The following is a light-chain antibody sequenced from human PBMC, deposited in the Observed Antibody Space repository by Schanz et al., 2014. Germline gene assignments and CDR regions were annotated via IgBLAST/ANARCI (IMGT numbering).Light chain of an antibody. V-gene: IGLV2-8*01. J-gene: IGLJ2*01. CDR3: SSYAGSNNPVV. CDR2: DVI. CDR1: SSDVGGYKY. Sequence: QSALTQPASVSGSPGQSITISCTGTSSDVGGYKYVSWYQQHPGKAPKLIIYDVIKRPSGVPVRFSGSKSGNTASLIVSGLQAEDEADYYCSSYAGSNNPVVFGGGTKVTVL.